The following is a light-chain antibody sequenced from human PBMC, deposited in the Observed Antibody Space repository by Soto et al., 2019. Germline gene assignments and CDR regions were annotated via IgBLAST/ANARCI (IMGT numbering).Light chain of an antibody. CDR2: GAS. J-gene: IGKJ4*01. CDR3: QQYNSWRPLT. Sequence: EIVMTQSPATLSVSPGERATLSCRASQSVSSNLAWYQQKPGQAPRLLIYGASTRATGFPARFSGSGSGTEFSLTSTSLQSEHFAVYYYQQYNSWRPLTFGGGTKVEIK. V-gene: IGKV3-15*01. CDR1: QSVSSN.